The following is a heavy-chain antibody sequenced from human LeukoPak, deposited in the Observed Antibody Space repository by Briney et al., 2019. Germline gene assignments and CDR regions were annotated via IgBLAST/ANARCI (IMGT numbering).Heavy chain of an antibody. CDR2: INPNSGGT. V-gene: IGHV1-2*02. CDR3: ARKVGANLNNWFDP. D-gene: IGHD1-26*01. CDR1: GYTFTGYY. Sequence: ASVKVSCKASGYTFTGYYMHWVRQAPGQGLEWMGWINPNSGGTNYAQKFQGRVTMTRDTSIITAYMELSRLRSDDTAVYYCARKVGANLNNWFDPWGQGTLVTVSS. J-gene: IGHJ5*02.